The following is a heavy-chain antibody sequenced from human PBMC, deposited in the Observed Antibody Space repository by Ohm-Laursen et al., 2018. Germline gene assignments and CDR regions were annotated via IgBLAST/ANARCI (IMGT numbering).Heavy chain of an antibody. CDR2: ISGSSRTI. J-gene: IGHJ6*02. D-gene: IGHD5-12*01. Sequence: SLRLSCSASGFSFSSHNTNWVRQVPGKGLEWVSYISGSSRTIYYADSVKGRFTISRDNAKNSLYLQMNSLRAEDTAVYYCASLNSAYGRGGMDVWGQGTTVIVSS. CDR3: ASLNSAYGRGGMDV. V-gene: IGHV3-48*01. CDR1: GFSFSSHN.